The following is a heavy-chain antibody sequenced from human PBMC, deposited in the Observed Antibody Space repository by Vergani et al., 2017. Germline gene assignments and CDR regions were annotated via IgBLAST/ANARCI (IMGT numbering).Heavy chain of an antibody. CDR3: AITGTTTVDAFDI. CDR2: INPSGGST. J-gene: IGHJ3*02. CDR1: GYTFTSYY. V-gene: IGHV1-46*01. Sequence: QVQLVQSGAEVKKPGASVKVSCKASGYTFTSYYMHWVRQAPGQGLEWMGIINPSGGSTSYAQKFQGRVTMTRDTSTSTVYMELSSLRSEDTAVYYCAITGTTTVDAFDIWGQGTMVTVSS. D-gene: IGHD1-20*01.